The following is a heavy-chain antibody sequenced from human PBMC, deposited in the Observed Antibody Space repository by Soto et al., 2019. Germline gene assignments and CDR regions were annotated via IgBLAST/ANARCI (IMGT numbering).Heavy chain of an antibody. V-gene: IGHV3-21*01. J-gene: IGHJ4*02. D-gene: IGHD2-2*01. CDR3: ARDLYSKVVPAAPAY. CDR2: ISSSSSYI. Sequence: GGSLRLSCAASGFTFSSYSMNWVRQAPGKGLEWVSSISSSSSYIYYADSVKGRFTISRDNAKNSLYLQMNSLRAEDTAVYYCARDLYSKVVPAAPAYWGQGTLVTVSS. CDR1: GFTFSSYS.